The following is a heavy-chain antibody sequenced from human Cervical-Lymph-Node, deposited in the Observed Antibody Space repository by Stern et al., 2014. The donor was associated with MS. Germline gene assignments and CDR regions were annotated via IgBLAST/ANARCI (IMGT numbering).Heavy chain of an antibody. V-gene: IGHV1-2*02. CDR2: ISSKTGST. J-gene: IGHJ4*02. CDR3: ARDRGSYSDY. D-gene: IGHD1-26*01. Sequence: QLVQSGAGVERPGASVKVSCKASGYTFTAYFLHWVRQAPGQGLEWMGWISSKTGSTTYAQKFQDRVTMTRDTSINTGYMEVSSLRSDDTAVYYCARDRGSYSDYWGQGTLVAVSS. CDR1: GYTFTAYF.